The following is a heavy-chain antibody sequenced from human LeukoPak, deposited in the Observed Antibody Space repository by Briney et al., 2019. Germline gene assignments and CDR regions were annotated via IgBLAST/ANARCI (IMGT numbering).Heavy chain of an antibody. D-gene: IGHD2-21*02. CDR3: ERDSGVGDYIHDMIV. CDR2: IYSGGNT. CDR1: GFTVSSNY. V-gene: IGHV3-53*01. J-gene: IGHJ6*03. Sequence: GGSLRLSCAASGFTVSSNYMNWVRQAPGKGLEWVSFIYSGGNTYYADPVKDRFTISRDNSKNTLYLQMNRMRAEDTDVYDCERDSGVGDYIHDMIVWGKGATVIVSS.